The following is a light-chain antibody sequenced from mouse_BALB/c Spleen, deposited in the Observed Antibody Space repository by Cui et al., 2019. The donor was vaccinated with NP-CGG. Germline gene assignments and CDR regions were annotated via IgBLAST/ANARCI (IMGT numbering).Light chain of an antibody. V-gene: IGLV1*01. CDR1: TGAVTTNNY. CDR3: ALWYSNHWV. CDR2: GTN. J-gene: IGLJ1*01. Sequence: QAVVTQDSALTTSPGETVTLTCRSSTGAVTTNNYANWVQEKPDHLFPGLIGGTNNRAPGVPARFSGSLIGDKAALTITGAQTEDEAIYFCALWYSNHWVFGGGAKLTVL.